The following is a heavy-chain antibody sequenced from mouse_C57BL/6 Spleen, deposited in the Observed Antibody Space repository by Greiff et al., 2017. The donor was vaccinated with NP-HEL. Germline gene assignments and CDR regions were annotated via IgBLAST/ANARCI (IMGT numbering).Heavy chain of an antibody. CDR2: IDPSDSYT. D-gene: IGHD1-1*02. CDR3: ARLVYYFDY. V-gene: IGHV1-69*01. Sequence: QVQLQQPGAELVMPGASVKLSCKASGYTFTSYWMHWVKQRPGQGLEWIGEIDPSDSYTNYNQKFKGKSTLTVDKSSSTAYMQLSSLTSEDSAVYYCARLVYYFDYWGQGTTLTVSS. J-gene: IGHJ2*01. CDR1: GYTFTSYW.